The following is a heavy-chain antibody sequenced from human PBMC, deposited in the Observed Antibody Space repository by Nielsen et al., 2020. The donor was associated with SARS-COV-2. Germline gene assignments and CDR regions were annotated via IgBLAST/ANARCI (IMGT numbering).Heavy chain of an antibody. V-gene: IGHV2-5*02. Sequence: SGPTLVKPTQTLTLTCRFSGFSLTTSGVGVGWFRQPPGKALEWLAVIFWDDNRLYNPSLKSRLTITKDPSKDEVLLTMTNVDPMDTATYFCARSALYTSGWFFVSWGRGTLVTASS. D-gene: IGHD6-19*01. J-gene: IGHJ4*02. CDR2: IFWDDNR. CDR3: ARSALYTSGWFFVS. CDR1: GFSLTTSGVG.